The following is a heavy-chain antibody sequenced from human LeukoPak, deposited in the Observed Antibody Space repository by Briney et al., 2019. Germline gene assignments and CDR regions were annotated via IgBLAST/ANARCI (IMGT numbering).Heavy chain of an antibody. CDR1: GYTFTSYD. Sequence: ASVKDSCKASGYTFTSYDINWLRQATGQGLEWMGWMNPNSGNTGYAQKFQGRVTMTRNTSISTAYMELSSLRSEDTAVYYCARSKGGGPGLVPDYWGQGTLVTVSS. CDR3: ARSKGGGPGLVPDY. CDR2: MNPNSGNT. D-gene: IGHD3/OR15-3a*01. V-gene: IGHV1-8*01. J-gene: IGHJ4*02.